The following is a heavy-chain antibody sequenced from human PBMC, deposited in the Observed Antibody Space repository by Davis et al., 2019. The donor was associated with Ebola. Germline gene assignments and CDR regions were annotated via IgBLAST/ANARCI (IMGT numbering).Heavy chain of an antibody. CDR2: IFPIFGTA. V-gene: IGHV1-69*05. CDR3: ARGGTDYYVNWFDP. Sequence: SVKVSCKASGGTFSSYAISWVRQAPGQGLEWMGGIFPIFGTANYAQKLQGRVTMTTDTSTSTAYMELRSLRSDDTAVYYCARGGTDYYVNWFDPWGQGTLVTVSS. CDR1: GGTFSSYA. D-gene: IGHD3-10*02. J-gene: IGHJ5*02.